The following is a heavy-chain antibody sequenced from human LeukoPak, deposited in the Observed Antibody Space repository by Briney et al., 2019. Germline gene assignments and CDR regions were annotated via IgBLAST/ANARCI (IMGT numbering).Heavy chain of an antibody. CDR1: GGSISGDY. J-gene: IGHJ6*03. D-gene: IGHD3-3*01. Sequence: PSETLSLTCTVSGGSISGDYWSWIRQPPGKGLEWIGYIYYSGSTNYNPSLKSRVTISVDTSKNQFSLKLSSVTAADTAVYYCARGDYDFWSGYRQTEYYYYYMDVWGKGTTVTVSS. V-gene: IGHV4-59*01. CDR3: ARGDYDFWSGYRQTEYYYYYMDV. CDR2: IYYSGST.